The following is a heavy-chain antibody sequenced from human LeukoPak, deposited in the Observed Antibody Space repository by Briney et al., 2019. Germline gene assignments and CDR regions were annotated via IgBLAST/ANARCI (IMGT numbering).Heavy chain of an antibody. CDR3: AGALGVTPPYYFSYGMDV. J-gene: IGHJ6*04. CDR1: GFTFSSYW. CDR2: IKQDGIEK. V-gene: IGHV3-7*03. Sequence: PGGSLRLSCAASGFTFSSYWMTWVRQAPGKGLEWVANIKQDGIEKYYVDSVKGRFIISRDNAENSMYLQMNSLRAEDTAVYFCAGALGVTPPYYFSYGMDVWGKGATVTVSS. D-gene: IGHD2-21*02.